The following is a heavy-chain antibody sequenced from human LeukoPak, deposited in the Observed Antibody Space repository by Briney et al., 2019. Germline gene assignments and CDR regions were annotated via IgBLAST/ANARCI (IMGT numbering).Heavy chain of an antibody. D-gene: IGHD2-21*02. CDR3: ARDVSCGDCIFYYYYYMDV. V-gene: IGHV4-39*07. Sequence: TSETLSLTCTVSGGSISSGSYYWSWIRQPAGKGLEWIGSIYYSGSTYYNPSLKSRVTISVDTSKNQFSLKLSSVTAADTAVYYCARDVSCGDCIFYYYYYMDVWGKGTTVTVSS. CDR2: IYYSGST. J-gene: IGHJ6*03. CDR1: GGSISSGSYY.